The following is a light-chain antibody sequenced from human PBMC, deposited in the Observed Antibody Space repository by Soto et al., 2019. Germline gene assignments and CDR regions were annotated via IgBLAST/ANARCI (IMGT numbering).Light chain of an antibody. Sequence: QLVLTQSPSASASLGASVKLTCTLSSGHSSYAIAWHQQQPEKGPRYLMKLNSDGSHINGDGIPDRFSGSSSGAERYLTISSLQSEDEADYYCQTWGTGIRVFGGGTQLTVL. CDR1: SGHSSYA. V-gene: IGLV4-69*01. J-gene: IGLJ2*01. CDR2: LNSDGSH. CDR3: QTWGTGIRV.